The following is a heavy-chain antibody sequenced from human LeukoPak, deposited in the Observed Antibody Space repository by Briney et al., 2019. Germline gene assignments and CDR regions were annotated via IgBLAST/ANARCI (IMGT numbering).Heavy chain of an antibody. CDR2: INHSGST. CDR1: GGSFSGYY. J-gene: IGHJ6*03. Sequence: SETLSLTCAVYGGSFSGYYWSWIRQPPGKGLEWIGEINHSGSTNYNPPLKSRVTISVDTSKNQFALKLRSVTAADTAVYYCARGPEGDWSPAYYYYYMDVWGKGTTVTVSS. D-gene: IGHD3/OR15-3a*01. CDR3: ARGPEGDWSPAYYYYYMDV. V-gene: IGHV4-34*01.